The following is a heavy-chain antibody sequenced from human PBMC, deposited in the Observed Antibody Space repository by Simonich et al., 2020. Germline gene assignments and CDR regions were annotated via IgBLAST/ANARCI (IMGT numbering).Heavy chain of an antibody. V-gene: IGHV1-2*02. D-gene: IGHD7-27*01. J-gene: IGHJ6*03. CDR1: GYTFTDYY. CDR2: INPNGGGT. CDR3: ARGALTGDYYYMDV. Sequence: QVQLVQSGAEVKKPGASVKVSCKASGYTFTDYYMHWVRQAPGKGLEWRGVINPNGGGTNYAQKFQGRVTMTRDTSISTAYMELSRLRSDDTAVYYCARGALTGDYYYMDVWGKGTTVTVSS.